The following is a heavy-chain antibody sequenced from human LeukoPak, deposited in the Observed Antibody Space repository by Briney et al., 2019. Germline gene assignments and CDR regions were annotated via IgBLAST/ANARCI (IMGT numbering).Heavy chain of an antibody. CDR3: ARGGYYYDSRNYPSFGGLNFAY. Sequence: SETLSLTCSVSGTSINSYYWSWIRQPPGRGLEWIGYIYHPGSTNYISSFRSRVTISVDTSKNQVSLRLSSVTAADTAVYYCARGGYYYDSRNYPSFGGLNFAYWGQGSLVTVSS. V-gene: IGHV4-59*01. J-gene: IGHJ4*02. D-gene: IGHD3-22*01. CDR1: GTSINSYY. CDR2: IYHPGST.